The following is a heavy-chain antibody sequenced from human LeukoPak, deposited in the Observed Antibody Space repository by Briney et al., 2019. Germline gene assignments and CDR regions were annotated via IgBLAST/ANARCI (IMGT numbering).Heavy chain of an antibody. V-gene: IGHV3-11*05. Sequence: GGSLRLSCAASGFXFTDYYISWIRQAPGKGLEWVSYISSSRSYTNYADSVKGRFTISRDNAKNSLYLQMNSLRDEDAAVYYCARVSSGGGNWFDPWGQGTLVTVSS. CDR1: GFXFTDYY. J-gene: IGHJ5*02. CDR3: ARVSSGGGNWFDP. D-gene: IGHD2-15*01. CDR2: ISSSRSYT.